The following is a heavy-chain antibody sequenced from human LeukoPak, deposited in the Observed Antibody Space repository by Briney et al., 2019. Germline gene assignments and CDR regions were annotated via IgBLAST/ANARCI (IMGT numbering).Heavy chain of an antibody. CDR3: ARGSRYPVGLDV. Sequence: SETLSLTCTVSGGSISSYYWSWIRQPPGKGLEWIGYIYYSGSTNYNPSLKSRVTISVDTSKNQFSLKLSSVTAADTAVYYCARGSRYPVGLDVWGQGTTATVSS. CDR2: IYYSGST. CDR1: GGSISSYY. J-gene: IGHJ6*02. V-gene: IGHV4-59*01. D-gene: IGHD3-9*01.